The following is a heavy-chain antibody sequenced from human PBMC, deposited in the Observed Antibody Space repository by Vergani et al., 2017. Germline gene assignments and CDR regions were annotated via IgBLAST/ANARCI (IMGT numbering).Heavy chain of an antibody. CDR1: GRSLINYY. CDR2: IYSSVTT. V-gene: IGHV4-59*01. Sequence: QVQLQESGPGLVKPSETLSLTCTVSGRSLINYYWSWVRQPPGHGLEWIGYIYSSVTTTYSPSLKILLTMSVDPSKNQFSLKLRSVTLAATAVYYCARTIVHCSNSNCYSLADWGQGTLVTVSS. J-gene: IGHJ4*02. CDR3: ARTIVHCSNSNCYSLAD. D-gene: IGHD2-2*02.